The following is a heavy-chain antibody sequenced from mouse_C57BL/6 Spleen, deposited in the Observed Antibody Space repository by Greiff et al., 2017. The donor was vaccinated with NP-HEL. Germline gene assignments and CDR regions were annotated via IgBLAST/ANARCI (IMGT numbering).Heavy chain of an antibody. D-gene: IGHD2-13*01. J-gene: IGHJ4*01. CDR2: IWGGGST. V-gene: IGHV2-9*01. CDR3: AKHVGDGPRDYAMDY. CDR1: GFSLTSYG. Sequence: VKVVESGPGLVAPSQSLSITCTVSGFSLTSYGVDWVRQPPGKGLEWLGVIWGGGSTNYNSALMSRLSISKDNSKSQVFLKMNSLQTDDTAMYYCAKHVGDGPRDYAMDYWGQGTSVTVSS.